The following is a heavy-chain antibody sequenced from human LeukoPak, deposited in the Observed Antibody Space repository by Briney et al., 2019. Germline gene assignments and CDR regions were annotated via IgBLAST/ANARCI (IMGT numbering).Heavy chain of an antibody. CDR1: GYTFSGNY. J-gene: IGHJ4*02. Sequence: ASVKVSCKASGYTFSGNYMNWVRQAPGQGLEWMGWINPNSGGTNYAQKFQGRVTMTRDMSTSTVYMELSSLRSEDTAVYYCARGRKSVRGVSGYWGQGTLVTVSS. CDR3: ARGRKSVRGVSGY. CDR2: INPNSGGT. V-gene: IGHV1-2*02. D-gene: IGHD3-10*01.